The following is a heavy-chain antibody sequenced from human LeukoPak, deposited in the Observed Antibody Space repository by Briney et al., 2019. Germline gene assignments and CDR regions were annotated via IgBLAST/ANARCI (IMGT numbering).Heavy chain of an antibody. CDR1: GCTFSSYA. CDR2: ISGSGGST. V-gene: IGHV3-23*01. D-gene: IGHD3-10*01. J-gene: IGHJ4*02. CDR3: AEDRPQVLLCFGPSEN. Sequence: GGSLRLSCVASGCTFSSYAMSWIRQAPGKGLEWVSVISGSGGSTYYADSVKGRFTISRYNSKNTLHLQMNSLRAEDTAVYYCAEDRPQVLLCFGPSENWGQGTQATVSS.